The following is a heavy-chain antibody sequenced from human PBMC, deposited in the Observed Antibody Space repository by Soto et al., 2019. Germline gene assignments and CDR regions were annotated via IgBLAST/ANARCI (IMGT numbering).Heavy chain of an antibody. D-gene: IGHD3-22*01. CDR1: GGSISSGGYY. Sequence: SETLSLTCTVSGGSISSGGYYWGWIRQHPGKGLEWIGYIYYSGSTYYNPSLKSRVTISVDTSKNQFSLKLSSVTAADTAVYYCARAPYYYDSRGFVGFDYWGQGTLVTVSS. J-gene: IGHJ4*02. CDR3: ARAPYYYDSRGFVGFDY. V-gene: IGHV4-31*03. CDR2: IYYSGST.